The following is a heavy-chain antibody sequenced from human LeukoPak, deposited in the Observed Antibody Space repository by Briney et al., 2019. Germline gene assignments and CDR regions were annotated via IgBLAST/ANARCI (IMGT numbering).Heavy chain of an antibody. CDR3: ARVKSSGWGIGFAY. CDR1: GGSISSYY. Sequence: SGTLSLTCTVSGGSISSYYWSWIRQPPGKGLEWIGYIYYSGSTNYNPSLKSRVTISVDTSKNQFSLKLSSVTAADTAVYYCARVKSSGWGIGFAYWGQGTLVTVSS. J-gene: IGHJ4*02. V-gene: IGHV4-59*01. CDR2: IYYSGST. D-gene: IGHD6-19*01.